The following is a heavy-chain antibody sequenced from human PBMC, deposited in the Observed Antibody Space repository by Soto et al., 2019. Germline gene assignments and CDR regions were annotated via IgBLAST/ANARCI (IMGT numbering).Heavy chain of an antibody. J-gene: IGHJ3*02. CDR2: ISGSGGST. D-gene: IGHD3-10*01. CDR3: AATRSLYGSGSYI. V-gene: IGHV3-23*01. Sequence: LRLSCAASGFTFSSYAMSWVRQAPGKGLEWVSAISGSGGSTYYADSVKGRFTISRDNSKNTLYLQMNSLRAEDTAVYYCAATRSLYGSGSYIWGQGTMVTVSS. CDR1: GFTFSSYA.